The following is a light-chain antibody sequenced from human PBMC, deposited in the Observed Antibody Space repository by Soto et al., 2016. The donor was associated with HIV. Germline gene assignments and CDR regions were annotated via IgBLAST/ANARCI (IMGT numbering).Light chain of an antibody. CDR2: KVS. Sequence: VMTQSPLSLPVTLGQPASISCRSSQSLVRSDGNTYLNWFQQRPGQSPRRLIYKVSNRDSGVPDRFSGSGSDTGFTLKISRVEAEDVGTYYCMQGTQFGGGTRVDIK. CDR1: QSLVRSDGNTY. V-gene: IGKV2-30*02. J-gene: IGKJ4*02. CDR3: MQGTQ.